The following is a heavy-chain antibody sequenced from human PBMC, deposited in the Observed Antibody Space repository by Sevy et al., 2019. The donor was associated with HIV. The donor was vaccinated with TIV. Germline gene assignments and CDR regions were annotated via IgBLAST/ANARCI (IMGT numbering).Heavy chain of an antibody. Sequence: ASVKVSCKASGYTFTSYGISWVRQAPGEGLEWMGWISTYNGNTNYAQKLQGRVTITTDTSTSTAYMELRSLRSDDTAVYYCARRYSSSTGKTFDYWGQGTLVTVSS. CDR2: ISTYNGNT. J-gene: IGHJ4*02. V-gene: IGHV1-18*01. CDR1: GYTFTSYG. D-gene: IGHD6-6*01. CDR3: ARRYSSSTGKTFDY.